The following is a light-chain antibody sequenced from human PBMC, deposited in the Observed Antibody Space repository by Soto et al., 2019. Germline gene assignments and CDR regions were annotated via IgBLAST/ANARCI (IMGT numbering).Light chain of an antibody. CDR3: HQYGSSPQIT. V-gene: IGKV3-20*01. J-gene: IGKJ5*01. CDR2: GAS. Sequence: EIVLTQSPGTLSLSPGERATLSCRASQSVSSSYLAWYQQKPGQAPRLLIYGASSRATGIPDRFSGSGSGTDFTLTISRLEPEDFAVYYWHQYGSSPQITFGQGTRLEIK. CDR1: QSVSSSY.